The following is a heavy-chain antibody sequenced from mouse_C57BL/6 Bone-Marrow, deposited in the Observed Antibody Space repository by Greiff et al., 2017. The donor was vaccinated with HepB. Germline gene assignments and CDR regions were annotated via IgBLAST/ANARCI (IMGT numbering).Heavy chain of an antibody. CDR3: ARLITTVVATRYFDV. CDR2: IDPSDSYT. D-gene: IGHD1-1*01. J-gene: IGHJ1*03. CDR1: GYTFTSYW. V-gene: IGHV1-59*01. Sequence: QVQLQQPGAELVRPGTSVKLSCKASGYTFTSYWMHWVKQRPGQGLEWIGVIDPSDSYTNYNQQFKGKATLTVDTSSSTAYMPLSSLTSEDSAVYYCARLITTVVATRYFDVWGTGTTVTVSS.